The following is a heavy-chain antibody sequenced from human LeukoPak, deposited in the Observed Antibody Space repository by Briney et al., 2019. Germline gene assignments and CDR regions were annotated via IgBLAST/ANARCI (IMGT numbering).Heavy chain of an antibody. J-gene: IGHJ4*02. CDR1: GFTFSSYA. CDR2: ISSNGGST. D-gene: IGHD5-18*01. CDR3: ASSRGIQRGFDY. V-gene: IGHV3-64*01. Sequence: PGGSLRLSCAASGFTFSSYAMHWVRQARAKGLEYVSAISSNGGSTYYANSVKGRFTISRDNSKNTLYLQMGSLRAEDMAVYYCASSRGIQRGFDYWGQGTLVTVSS.